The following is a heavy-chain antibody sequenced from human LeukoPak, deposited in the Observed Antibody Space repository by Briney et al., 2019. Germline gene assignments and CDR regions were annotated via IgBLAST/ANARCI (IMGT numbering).Heavy chain of an antibody. Sequence: SETLSLTCTVSGDSIIGYYWSWIRQPPGKGLEWIGYIHYSGSTNYNPSLQSRVTISVDTSMSHFSLKLSSATAADTAVYYCARGERLGPDFWGQGTLVTVSS. CDR1: GDSIIGYY. J-gene: IGHJ4*02. CDR3: ARGERLGPDF. D-gene: IGHD1-1*01. V-gene: IGHV4-59*01. CDR2: IHYSGST.